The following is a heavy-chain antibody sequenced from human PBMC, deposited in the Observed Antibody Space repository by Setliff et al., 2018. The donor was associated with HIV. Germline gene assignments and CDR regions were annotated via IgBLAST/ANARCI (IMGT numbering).Heavy chain of an antibody. J-gene: IGHJ5*02. V-gene: IGHV1-69*13. CDR2: IVPILNTG. Sequence: GASVKVSCKASGGTFRSHEISWVRQAPGQGLEWMGGIVPILNTGNYAPKFQGRVTITADESTTTAYMELSSLRSEDTAVYYCARGVTMVGGVNAFDPWGQGTLVTVSS. D-gene: IGHD3-10*01. CDR1: GGTFRSHE. CDR3: ARGVTMVGGVNAFDP.